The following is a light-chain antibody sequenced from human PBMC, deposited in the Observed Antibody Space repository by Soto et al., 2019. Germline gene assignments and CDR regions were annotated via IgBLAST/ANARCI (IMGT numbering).Light chain of an antibody. CDR2: GTS. V-gene: IGKV3-20*01. CDR1: QSVTSTY. J-gene: IGKJ5*01. CDR3: QHYGSSLFT. Sequence: EIVLTQSPGTLSLSPGERATLSCRASQSVTSTYLAWFQHKPGQAPRLLIYGTSNRATGIPDRFSGSGSGTDFTLTISRLEPEDFAVYYCQHYGSSLFTFGHGIRLEIK.